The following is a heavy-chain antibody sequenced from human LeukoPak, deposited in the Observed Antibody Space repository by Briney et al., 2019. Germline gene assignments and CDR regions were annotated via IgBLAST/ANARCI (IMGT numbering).Heavy chain of an antibody. J-gene: IGHJ5*02. CDR3: ARGGYYGSGNDFRFDP. CDR2: IYYSGST. CDR1: GGSIRNYY. V-gene: IGHV4-59*01. D-gene: IGHD3-10*01. Sequence: SETLSLTCTVSGGSIRNYYWSWIRQPPGKGLEWIGYIYYSGSTNYNPSLKSRVTISVDTSKNQFSLKLTSVTAADTAVYFCARGGYYGSGNDFRFDPWGQGTLVTVSS.